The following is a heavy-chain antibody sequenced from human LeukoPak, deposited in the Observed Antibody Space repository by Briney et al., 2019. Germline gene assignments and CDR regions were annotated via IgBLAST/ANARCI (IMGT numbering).Heavy chain of an antibody. CDR3: ARQRIRDGYNKGGGDFDY. D-gene: IGHD5-24*01. J-gene: IGHJ4*02. CDR2: IYPGDSDT. CDR1: GYSFTSYW. V-gene: IGHV5-51*01. Sequence: PGESLKISCKGSGYSFTSYWIGWVRQMPGKGLEWMGIIYPGDSDTRYSPSFQGQVTISADKSISTAYLQWSSLKASDTAMYYCARQRIRDGYNKGGGDFDYWGQGTLVTASS.